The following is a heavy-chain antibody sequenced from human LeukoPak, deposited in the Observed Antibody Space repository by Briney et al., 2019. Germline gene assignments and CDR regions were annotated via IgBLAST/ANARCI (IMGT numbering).Heavy chain of an antibody. V-gene: IGHV4-34*01. D-gene: IGHD2-2*01. CDR1: GGSFSGYY. J-gene: IGHJ6*02. Sequence: SETLSLTCAVYGGSFSGYYWSWIRQPPGKGLEWIGEINHSGSTNYNPSLKSRVTISVDTSKNQFSLKLSSVTAADTAVYYCARGPKCQLLLYYYYGMDVWGQGTTVTVSS. CDR3: ARGPKCQLLLYYYYGMDV. CDR2: INHSGST.